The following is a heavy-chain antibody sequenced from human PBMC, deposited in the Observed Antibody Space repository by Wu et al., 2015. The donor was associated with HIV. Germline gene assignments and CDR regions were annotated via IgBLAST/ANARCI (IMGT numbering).Heavy chain of an antibody. J-gene: IGHJ4*02. Sequence: QVQLVQSGAEVKKPGASVRVSCETSGYIFRAYYMHWVRQVPGQGLEWMGWINPNNGGTNYAQKFQGRVTMTRDTSISTAYMELSRLTSDDTAVYYCARGPGFSNWGQGTLVTVSS. V-gene: IGHV1-2*02. CDR3: ARGPGFSN. D-gene: IGHD2/OR15-2a*01. CDR1: GYIFRAYY. CDR2: INPNNGGT.